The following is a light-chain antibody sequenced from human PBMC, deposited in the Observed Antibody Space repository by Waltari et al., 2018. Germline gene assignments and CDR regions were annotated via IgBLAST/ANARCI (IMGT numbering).Light chain of an antibody. V-gene: IGLV2-14*01. CDR2: EVS. Sequence: QSALTQPASVSGSPGQSITIPCTGTSSDVGGHNYVSWYQQYPGKAPKVIIYEVSNRPSGGANRVSGSKSGNTASLTISGLQAEDEADYYCSSYSSSSPLWVFGGGTKLTVL. J-gene: IGLJ3*02. CDR3: SSYSSSSPLWV. CDR1: SSDVGGHNY.